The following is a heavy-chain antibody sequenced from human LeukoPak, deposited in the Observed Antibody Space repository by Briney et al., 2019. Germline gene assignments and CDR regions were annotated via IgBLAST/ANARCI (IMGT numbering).Heavy chain of an antibody. V-gene: IGHV3-30-3*01. CDR1: GFTFSSYP. CDR3: ARSDSGYGDYYYFYGMDV. D-gene: IGHD5-12*01. J-gene: IGHJ6*02. CDR2: ISYDESNK. Sequence: GGSLRLSCAPSGFTFSSYPMHWVRQAPGKGLEWVAVISYDESNKYYADSVKGRFTISRDNAKNSLYLQMKSLRAEDTAVYYCARSDSGYGDYYYFYGMDVWGQGTTVTVSS.